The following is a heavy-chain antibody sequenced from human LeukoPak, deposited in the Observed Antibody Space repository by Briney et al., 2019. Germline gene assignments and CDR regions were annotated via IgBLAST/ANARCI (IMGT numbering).Heavy chain of an antibody. CDR3: ARGGPGAYSSSSDFDY. CDR1: GYTFTSYD. J-gene: IGHJ4*02. V-gene: IGHV1-8*01. CDR2: MNPSSGNT. Sequence: ASVKVSCKASGYTFTSYDINWVRQATGQGLEWMGWMNPSSGNTGYAQKFQGRVTMTRNTSISTAYMELSSLRSEDTAVYHCARGGPGAYSSSSDFDYWGQGTLVTVSS. D-gene: IGHD6-6*01.